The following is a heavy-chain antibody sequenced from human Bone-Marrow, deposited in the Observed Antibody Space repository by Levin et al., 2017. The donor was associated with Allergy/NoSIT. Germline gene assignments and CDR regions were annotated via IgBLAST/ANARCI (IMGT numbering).Heavy chain of an antibody. CDR1: GGSFSGYY. V-gene: IGHV4-34*01. Sequence: MASETLSLTCAVYGGSFSGYYWSWIRQPPGKGLEWIGEINHSGSTNYNPSLKSRVTISVDTSKNQFSLKLSSVTAADTAVYYCASGAKPYFDYWGQGTLVTVSS. CDR2: INHSGST. CDR3: ASGAKPYFDY. J-gene: IGHJ4*02. D-gene: IGHD3-16*01.